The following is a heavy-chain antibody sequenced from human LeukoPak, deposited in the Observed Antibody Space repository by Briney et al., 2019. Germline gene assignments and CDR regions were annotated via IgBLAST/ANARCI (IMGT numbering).Heavy chain of an antibody. V-gene: IGHV3-15*01. CDR3: TTQRSRITMVRGVIRSDH. J-gene: IGHJ4*02. CDR1: GLTFSNAW. Sequence: GGSLRLSCAASGLTFSNAWMSWVRQGPGKGLEWVGRIKSKTDGGTTDYAAPVKGRFTISRDDSKNTLYQQMNSLKTEDTAVYYCTTQRSRITMVRGVIRSDHWGQGTLVTVSS. D-gene: IGHD3-10*01. CDR2: IKSKTDGGTT.